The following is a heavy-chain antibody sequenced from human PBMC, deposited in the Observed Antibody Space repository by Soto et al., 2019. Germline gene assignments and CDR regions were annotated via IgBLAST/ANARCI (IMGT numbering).Heavy chain of an antibody. CDR1: GFTFDDYA. J-gene: IGHJ4*02. Sequence: EVQLVESGGGLVQPGRSLRLSCAASGFTFDDYAMHWVRQAPGKGLEWVSGISWNSGSIGYADSVKGRFTISRDNAKNSLYLQMNSLRAEDTALYYCAKGRVAAMGYFDYWGQGTLVTVSS. D-gene: IGHD2-15*01. CDR2: ISWNSGSI. CDR3: AKGRVAAMGYFDY. V-gene: IGHV3-9*01.